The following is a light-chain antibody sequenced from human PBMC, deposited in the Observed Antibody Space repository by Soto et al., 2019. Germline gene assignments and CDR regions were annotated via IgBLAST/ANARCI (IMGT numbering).Light chain of an antibody. CDR2: ATS. Sequence: EIVLTQSPGTLSLSPGERATLSCRASQSVGSSYLAWYQQKPGQAPRLLMYATSSRATGIPDRFSGSGSGTDFTLTISRLEPEDFAVYYCHQFDSSLTFGQGTSVEIK. CDR3: HQFDSSLT. J-gene: IGKJ1*01. V-gene: IGKV3-20*01. CDR1: QSVGSSY.